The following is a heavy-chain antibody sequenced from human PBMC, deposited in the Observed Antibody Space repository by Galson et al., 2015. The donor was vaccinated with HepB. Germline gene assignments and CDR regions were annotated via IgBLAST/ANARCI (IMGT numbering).Heavy chain of an antibody. CDR1: GYTFTSYG. CDR3: ARARDYGRFQPLDAVDI. D-gene: IGHD4-17*01. J-gene: IGHJ3*02. CDR2: ISAYNGNT. V-gene: IGHV1-18*01. Sequence: SVKVSCKASGYTFTSYGISWVRQAPGQGLEWMGWISAYNGNTNYAQKLQGRVTMTTDTSTSTAYMELRSLRSDDTAVYYCARARDYGRFQPLDAVDIWGQGTMVTVSS.